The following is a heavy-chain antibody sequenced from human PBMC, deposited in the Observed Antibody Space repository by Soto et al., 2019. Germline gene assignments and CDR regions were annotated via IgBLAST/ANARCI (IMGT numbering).Heavy chain of an antibody. CDR3: ARSSGYSYGFFDY. Sequence: PGGSLRLSCAASGFTFSSYWMSWVRQAPGKGLEWVANIKQDGSEKYYVDSVKGRFTISRDNAKNSLYLQMNSLRAEDTAVYYCARSSGYSYGFFDYWGQGTLVTVSS. V-gene: IGHV3-7*03. CDR1: GFTFSSYW. CDR2: IKQDGSEK. D-gene: IGHD5-18*01. J-gene: IGHJ4*02.